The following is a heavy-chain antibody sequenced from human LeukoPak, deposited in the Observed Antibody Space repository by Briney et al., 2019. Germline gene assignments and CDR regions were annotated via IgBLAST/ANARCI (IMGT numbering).Heavy chain of an antibody. J-gene: IGHJ4*02. CDR2: ISSSSSYI. V-gene: IGHV3-21*01. D-gene: IGHD5-18*01. CDR1: GFTFSSYS. CDR3: ARVHRGYSYGRLDY. Sequence: GGSLRLSCAASGFTFSSYSMNWVRQAPGKGLEWVSSISSSSSYIYYADSVKGRFTISRDNAKSSLYLEMNSLRDEDTAVYYCARVHRGYSYGRLDYWGQGTLVTVSS.